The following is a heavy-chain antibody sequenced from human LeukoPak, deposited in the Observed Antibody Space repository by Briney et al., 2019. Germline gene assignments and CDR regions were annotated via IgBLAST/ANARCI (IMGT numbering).Heavy chain of an antibody. V-gene: IGHV3-64*01. Sequence: GGSLRPSCAASGFTFSSYAMHWVRHAPGKGLEYVSAISSNGGSTYYANSVKGRFTISRDNSKNTLYLQMGSLRAEDMAVYYCARAGGVWGSYRYYDYWGQGTLVTVSS. D-gene: IGHD3-16*02. CDR3: ARAGGVWGSYRYYDY. CDR2: ISSNGGST. J-gene: IGHJ4*02. CDR1: GFTFSSYA.